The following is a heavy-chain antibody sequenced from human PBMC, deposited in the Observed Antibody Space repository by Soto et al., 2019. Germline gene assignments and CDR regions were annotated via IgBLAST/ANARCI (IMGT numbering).Heavy chain of an antibody. CDR1: DVYIRSGSYS. CDR2: IYHTGST. CDR3: ARVCRGYCGFDQYYVDL. D-gene: IGHD5-12*01. V-gene: IGHV4-30-2*01. Sequence: TQSHTYAVSDVYIRSGSYSWSWIRQPPGKGLEWIGYIYHTGSTLHNPSLQGRVTISLDRSENQVSLKLNSVTAADTAVYYCARVCRGYCGFDQYYVDLWGQGTPVTVFS. J-gene: IGHJ4*02.